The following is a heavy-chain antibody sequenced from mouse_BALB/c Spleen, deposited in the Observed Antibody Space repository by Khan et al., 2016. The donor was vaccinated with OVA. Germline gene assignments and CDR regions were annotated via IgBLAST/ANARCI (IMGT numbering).Heavy chain of an antibody. D-gene: IGHD2-1*01. CDR1: GYTFTSFW. J-gene: IGHJ3*01. V-gene: IGHV1S127*01. Sequence: QVQLLQSGPELVRPGASVKMSCKASGYTFTSFWIHWVKQGPGQGLEWIGRIDPSKSETRLNQKFKDKSTLNVDTSSNTAYMQLSRLKLEDSAVYYCARGGYCGPLAYWGQGTLVTVSA. CDR3: ARGGYCGPLAY. CDR2: IDPSKSET.